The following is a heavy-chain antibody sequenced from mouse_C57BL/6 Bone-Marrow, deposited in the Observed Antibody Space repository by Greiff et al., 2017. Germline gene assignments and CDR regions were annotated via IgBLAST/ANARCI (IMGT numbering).Heavy chain of an antibody. CDR2: INPSSGYT. V-gene: IGHV1-4*01. J-gene: IGHJ3*01. CDR3: ARGGSLFDY. Sequence: QVQLQESGAELARPGASVTMSCKASGYTFTSYTMHWVKQRPGQGLEWIGYINPSSGYTKYNQKFKDKATLTADKSSSTAYMQLSSLTSEDSAVYYCARGGSLFDYWGQGTLVTVSA. CDR1: GYTFTSYT.